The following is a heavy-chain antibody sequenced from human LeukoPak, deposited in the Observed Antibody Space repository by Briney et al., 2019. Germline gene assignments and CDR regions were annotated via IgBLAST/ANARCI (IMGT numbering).Heavy chain of an antibody. Sequence: GGSMRLSCAASGFSFSSYAMSWVRQAPGKGLEWVSSVSESGDGTYYADSVMGRFIISRDNSRKTFHLQMDSLRADDTAIYYCAKGKVNHLGALDFWGQGTLVTVSS. CDR2: VSESGDGT. V-gene: IGHV3-23*01. CDR3: AKGKVNHLGALDF. J-gene: IGHJ4*02. D-gene: IGHD1-26*01. CDR1: GFSFSSYA.